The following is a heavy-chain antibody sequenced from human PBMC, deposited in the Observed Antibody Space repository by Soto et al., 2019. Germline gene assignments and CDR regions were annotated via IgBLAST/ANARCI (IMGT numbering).Heavy chain of an antibody. D-gene: IGHD6-6*01. V-gene: IGHV1-18*01. CDR1: GYTFTSYG. Sequence: ASVKVSCKASGYTFTSYGISWVRQAPGQGLEWMGWISAYNGNTNYAQKLQGRVTMTTDTSTSTAYMELRSLRSDDTAAYYCARDTKYSSSGYDAFDIWGQGTMVTVSS. CDR3: ARDTKYSSSGYDAFDI. J-gene: IGHJ3*02. CDR2: ISAYNGNT.